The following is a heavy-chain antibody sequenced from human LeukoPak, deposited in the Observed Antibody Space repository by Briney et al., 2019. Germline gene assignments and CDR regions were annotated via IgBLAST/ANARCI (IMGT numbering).Heavy chain of an antibody. CDR1: GFTFSSYS. CDR2: ISSSSSTI. D-gene: IGHD5-12*01. J-gene: IGHJ6*02. CDR3: ARTGSGYDLGSYYYGMDV. Sequence: GGSLRLSCAASGFTFSSYSMNWVRQAPGKGLEWVSYISSSSSTIYYADSVKGRLTISRDNAKNSLYLQMNSLRDEDTTVYYCARTGSGYDLGSYYYGMDVWGQGTTVTVSS. V-gene: IGHV3-48*02.